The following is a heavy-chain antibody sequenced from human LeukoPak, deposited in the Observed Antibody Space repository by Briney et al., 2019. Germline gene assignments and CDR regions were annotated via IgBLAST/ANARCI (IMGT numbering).Heavy chain of an antibody. CDR1: GFTFSSYS. J-gene: IGHJ5*02. D-gene: IGHD5-18*01. V-gene: IGHV3-48*01. CDR3: AREVVLQLWAVYNWFDP. CDR2: ISSSSSTI. Sequence: PGESLRLSCAASGFTFSSYSMNWVRQAPGKGLEWVSYISSSSSTIYYADSVKGRFTISRDNAKNSLYLQMNSLRAEDTAVYYCAREVVLQLWAVYNWFDPWGQGTLVTVSS.